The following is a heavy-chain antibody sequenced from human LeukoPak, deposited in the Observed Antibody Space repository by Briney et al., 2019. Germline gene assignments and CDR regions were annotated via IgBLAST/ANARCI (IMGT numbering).Heavy chain of an antibody. D-gene: IGHD3-22*01. J-gene: IGHJ4*02. CDR2: ISGSGGST. CDR1: GFTFSSYA. Sequence: GGSLRLSCAASGFTFSSYAMSWVRQAPGKGLEWVSAISGSGGSTYYADSVKGRFTISRDNSKNTLYLQMNSLRAEDTAVYYCEKCGALGEDSSVYYKTFDTGARGP. V-gene: IGHV3-23*01. CDR3: EKCGALGEDSSVYYKTFDT.